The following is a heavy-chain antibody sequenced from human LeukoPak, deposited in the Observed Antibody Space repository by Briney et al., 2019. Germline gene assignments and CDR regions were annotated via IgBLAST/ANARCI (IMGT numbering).Heavy chain of an antibody. J-gene: IGHJ4*02. V-gene: IGHV1-2*02. Sequence: ASVKVSCKASGYTFTGYYMHWVRQAPGQGLEWMGWINPNSGGTNYAQKFQGRVTMTRDTSISTAYMELSRLRSEDTAVYYCARLPHRTYYYDSSGYSSDYWGQGTLVTVSS. D-gene: IGHD3-22*01. CDR1: GYTFTGYY. CDR2: INPNSGGT. CDR3: ARLPHRTYYYDSSGYSSDY.